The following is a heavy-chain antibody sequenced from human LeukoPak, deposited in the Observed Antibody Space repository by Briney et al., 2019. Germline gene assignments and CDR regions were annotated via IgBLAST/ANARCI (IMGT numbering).Heavy chain of an antibody. CDR2: IIPIFGTA. CDR1: GYTFTGYY. D-gene: IGHD3-3*01. Sequence: SVKVSCKASGYTFTGYYMHWVRQAPGQGLEWMGGIIPIFGTANYAQKFQGRVTITTDESTSTAYMELSSLRSEDTAVYYCARAGRYDFWSGYWSRNWFDPWGQGTLVTVSS. V-gene: IGHV1-69*05. J-gene: IGHJ5*02. CDR3: ARAGRYDFWSGYWSRNWFDP.